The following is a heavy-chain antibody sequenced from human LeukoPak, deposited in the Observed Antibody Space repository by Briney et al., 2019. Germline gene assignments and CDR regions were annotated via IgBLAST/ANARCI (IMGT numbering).Heavy chain of an antibody. V-gene: IGHV4-34*01. CDR3: ATTWYYDSRGYLFED. CDR1: GGSFSGYY. D-gene: IGHD3-22*01. Sequence: SETLSLTCAVYGGSFSGYYWSWIRQPPGKGLEWIGEINHSGSTNYNPSLKSRVTISVDTSKNQFSLKLSSVTAADTAVYFCATTWYYDSRGYLFEDWGHGTLVTVSS. J-gene: IGHJ4*01. CDR2: INHSGST.